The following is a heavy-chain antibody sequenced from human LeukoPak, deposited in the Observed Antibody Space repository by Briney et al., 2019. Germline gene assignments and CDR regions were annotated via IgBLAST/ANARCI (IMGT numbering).Heavy chain of an antibody. CDR2: TYYRSKWYN. J-gene: IGHJ6*02. CDR3: ARARWSSSWSWKAYYYYGMDV. D-gene: IGHD6-13*01. CDR1: GDRVSSNSAA. Sequence: SQTLSLTCAISGDRVSSNSAAWNWIRQSPSRGLEWLGRTYYRSKWYNDYAVSVKSRITINPDTSMNQFSLQLNSVTPEDTAVYYCARARWSSSWSWKAYYYYGMDVWGQGTTVTVSS. V-gene: IGHV6-1*01.